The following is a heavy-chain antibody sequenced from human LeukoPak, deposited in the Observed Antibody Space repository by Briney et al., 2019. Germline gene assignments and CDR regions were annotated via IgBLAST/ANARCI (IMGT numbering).Heavy chain of an antibody. D-gene: IGHD2-2*01. CDR3: ARERYCTSATCYVVVPFDP. CDR2: IKQDGSEN. CDR1: GFTFNTYY. J-gene: IGHJ5*02. Sequence: AGSLAPSCAASGFTFNTYYMTWVRQAPGKGLEWVAGIKQDGSENYYMDSVKGRFTISRDNSRNSLYLQMNSLRAEDTAVYFCARERYCTSATCYVVVPFDPWGQGTLVTVSS. V-gene: IGHV3-7*01.